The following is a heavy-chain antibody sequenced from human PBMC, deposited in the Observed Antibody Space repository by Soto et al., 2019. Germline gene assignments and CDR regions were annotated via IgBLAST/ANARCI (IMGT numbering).Heavy chain of an antibody. D-gene: IGHD3-10*01. CDR3: ARSDGELYHFDY. J-gene: IGHJ4*02. CDR1: GGSISSGGYY. Sequence: PSETLSLTCTVSGGSISSGGYYWSWIRQHPGKGLEWIGYIYYSGSTYYNPSLKSRVTISVDTSKNQFSLKLSSVTAADTAVYFWARSDGELYHFDYWAQGTLVTVSS. CDR2: IYYSGST. V-gene: IGHV4-31*03.